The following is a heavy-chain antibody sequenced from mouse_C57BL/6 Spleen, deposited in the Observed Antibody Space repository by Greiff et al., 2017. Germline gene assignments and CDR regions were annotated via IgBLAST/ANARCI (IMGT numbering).Heavy chain of an antibody. J-gene: IGHJ1*03. CDR2: ISSGSSTT. V-gene: IGHV5-17*01. D-gene: IGHD3-1*01. Sequence: EVQLVESGGGLVKPGGSLKLSCAASGFTFSDYGMHWVRQAPEKGLEWVAYISSGSSTTYYADTVKGRVTISKDNAKNTLFLQLTSLRSEDTAMYYCAKTGLPWYFDVWGTRTTVTVAS. CDR3: AKTGLPWYFDV. CDR1: GFTFSDYG.